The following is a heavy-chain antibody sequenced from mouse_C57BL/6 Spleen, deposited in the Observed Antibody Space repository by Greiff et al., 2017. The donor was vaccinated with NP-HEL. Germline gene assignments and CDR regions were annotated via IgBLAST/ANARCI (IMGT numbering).Heavy chain of an antibody. Sequence: QVQLQQSGAELARPGASVKMSCKASGYTFTSYTMHWVKQRPGQGLEWIGYINPSSGYTKYNQKFKDKATLTADKSSSTAYMQLSSLTSEDSAVYYCARRDYYGSSDGAMDYWGQGTSVTVSS. V-gene: IGHV1-4*01. CDR1: GYTFTSYT. CDR3: ARRDYYGSSDGAMDY. D-gene: IGHD1-1*01. CDR2: INPSSGYT. J-gene: IGHJ4*01.